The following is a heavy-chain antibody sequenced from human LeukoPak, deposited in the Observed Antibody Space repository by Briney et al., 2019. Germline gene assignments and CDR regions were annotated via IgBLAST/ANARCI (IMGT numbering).Heavy chain of an antibody. Sequence: ASVKVSCKASGGTFSSYAISWVRQAPGQGLEWMGGIIPIIGTANYAQKFQGRVTITADESTSTAYMELSSLRSEDTAVYYCARSGDCYFGCDWFDPWGQGTLVTVSS. V-gene: IGHV1-69*13. D-gene: IGHD2-21*02. J-gene: IGHJ5*02. CDR3: ARSGDCYFGCDWFDP. CDR1: GGTFSSYA. CDR2: IIPIIGTA.